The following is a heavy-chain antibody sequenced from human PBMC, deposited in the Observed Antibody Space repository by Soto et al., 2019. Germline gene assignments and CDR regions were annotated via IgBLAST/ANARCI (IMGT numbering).Heavy chain of an antibody. V-gene: IGHV1-69*01. J-gene: IGHJ6*01. CDR3: ATRDRPTIFGVAPDYYGMDV. CDR2: IIPLFGTA. CDR1: GGTFSSYA. Sequence: QVQLVQSGAEVKKPGSSVKVSCKASGGTFSSYAISWVRQAPGQGLAWMGGIIPLFGTANYAQKFQGRVTITADESTSTASMELRRLSSEDTAVYYCATRDRPTIFGVAPDYYGMDVWGQGTTVTVSS. D-gene: IGHD3-3*01.